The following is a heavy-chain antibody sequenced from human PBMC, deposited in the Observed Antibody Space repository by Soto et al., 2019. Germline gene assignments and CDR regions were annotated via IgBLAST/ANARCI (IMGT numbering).Heavy chain of an antibody. CDR3: AKDRWVTVTQRIFDY. J-gene: IGHJ4*02. CDR2: ISGSGDNT. D-gene: IGHD4-17*01. V-gene: IGHV3-23*01. Sequence: EVQLLESGGSLVQPGGSLRLSCAASGFTFSSYAMNWVRQAPGKGLEWVSAISGSGDNTYYADSVKGRFTISRDTSRNTLSLQMNSLRAEDTAVYYCAKDRWVTVTQRIFDYWGQGSLVTVS. CDR1: GFTFSSYA.